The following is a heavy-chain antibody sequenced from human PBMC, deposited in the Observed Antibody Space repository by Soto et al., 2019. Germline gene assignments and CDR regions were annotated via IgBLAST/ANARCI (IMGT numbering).Heavy chain of an antibody. V-gene: IGHV4-39*02. CDR3: ARASIAVAGPSHYYYGMDV. D-gene: IGHD6-19*01. CDR2: IFYSGTT. CDR1: GGSISSNSFF. Sequence: SETLSLTCTVSGGSISSNSFFWGWIRQPPGKGLKWIGSIFYSGTTYYSSSLKIRVSISVDTSKNQFSLNLSSVTATDTAVYYCARASIAVAGPSHYYYGMDVWGPVTTVTVSS. J-gene: IGHJ6*02.